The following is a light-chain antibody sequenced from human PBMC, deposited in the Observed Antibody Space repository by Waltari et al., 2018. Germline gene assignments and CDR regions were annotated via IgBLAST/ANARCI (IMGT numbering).Light chain of an antibody. V-gene: IGKV3-20*01. CDR3: QHYVRLPVT. J-gene: IGKJ1*01. Sequence: EIVMTQSPGTLSFPPGARATPSCRASQSVSRTLAWYQQKPGQAPRLLIYGASTRAAGIPDRFSGSGSGTDFSLTISRLEPEDFAVYYCQHYVRLPVTFGQGTKVEIK. CDR2: GAS. CDR1: QSVSRT.